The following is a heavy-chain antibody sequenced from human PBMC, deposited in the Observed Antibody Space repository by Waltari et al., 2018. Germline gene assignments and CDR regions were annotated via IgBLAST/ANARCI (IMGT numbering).Heavy chain of an antibody. CDR2: INHSGST. Sequence: QVQLQQWGAGLLKPSETLSLTCAVYGGSFSGYYWSWIRQPPGKGLEWIGEINHSGSTNYNPSLKSRVTISVDTSKNQFYLKLSSVTAADTAVYYCARRYCSSTSCSSNWFDPWGQGTLVTVSS. D-gene: IGHD2-2*01. CDR1: GGSFSGYY. J-gene: IGHJ5*02. CDR3: ARRYCSSTSCSSNWFDP. V-gene: IGHV4-34*01.